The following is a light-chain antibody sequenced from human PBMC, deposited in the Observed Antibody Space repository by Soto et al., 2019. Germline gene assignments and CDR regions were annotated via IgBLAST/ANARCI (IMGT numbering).Light chain of an antibody. CDR3: QQYGTSPGT. Sequence: EIVLTQSPGTLSLSPGERATLSCRASQSVTSSYLAWYQHKPGQAPRLLIFGASSRATGIPDRFSGSESGTDFTISISRLEPEDFAVYYCQQYGTSPGTFGQGTKVEIK. CDR2: GAS. J-gene: IGKJ1*01. CDR1: QSVTSSY. V-gene: IGKV3-20*01.